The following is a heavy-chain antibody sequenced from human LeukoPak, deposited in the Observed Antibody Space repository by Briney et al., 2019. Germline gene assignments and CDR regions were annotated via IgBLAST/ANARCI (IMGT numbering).Heavy chain of an antibody. Sequence: GGSLRLSCAASGFNFSSYWMSWVRQAPGKGLEWVANIKQDGSEKYYVDSVKGRFTISRDNAKNSLYLQMNSLRAEDTAVYYCARRGNSYGSPEYFQHWGQGTLVTVSS. J-gene: IGHJ1*01. CDR2: IKQDGSEK. CDR3: ARRGNSYGSPEYFQH. CDR1: GFNFSSYW. D-gene: IGHD5-18*01. V-gene: IGHV3-7*02.